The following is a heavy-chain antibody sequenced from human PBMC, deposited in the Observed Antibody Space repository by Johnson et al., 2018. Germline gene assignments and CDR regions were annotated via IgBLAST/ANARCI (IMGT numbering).Heavy chain of an antibody. V-gene: IGHV3-13*01. J-gene: IGHJ3*02. CDR2: IGSAGDT. Sequence: VQLVESGGGFVQPGGSLRLSCAASGLTFSYYDMHWVRQVTGKGLEWVSSIGSAGDTYYPVSVKGRFTTSKENAETSLYLQMNSLRTEDTAVYYCTRSQLGISALDIWGQGTMVTVSS. D-gene: IGHD1-1*01. CDR1: GLTFSYYD. CDR3: TRSQLGISALDI.